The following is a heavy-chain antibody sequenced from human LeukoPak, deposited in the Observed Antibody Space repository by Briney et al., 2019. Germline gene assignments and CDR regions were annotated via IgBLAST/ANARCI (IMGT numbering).Heavy chain of an antibody. CDR3: ARERVQYYDFWSGPGYWFDP. CDR2: IYYSGST. Sequence: PSETLSLTCTVSGGSISSYYWSWIRQPPGKGLEWIGYIYYSGSTNYNPSLKSRVTISVDTSKNQFSLKLSSVTAADTAVYYCARERVQYYDFWSGPGYWFDPWGQGTLVTVSS. D-gene: IGHD3-3*01. CDR1: GGSISSYY. V-gene: IGHV4-59*01. J-gene: IGHJ5*02.